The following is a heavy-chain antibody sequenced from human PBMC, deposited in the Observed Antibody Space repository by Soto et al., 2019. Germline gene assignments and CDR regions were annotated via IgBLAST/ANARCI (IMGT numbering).Heavy chain of an antibody. V-gene: IGHV3-7*01. Sequence: GESLKISCAASGFTFSSYWMSWVRQAPGKGLEWVANIKQDGSEKYYVDSVKGRFTISRDNAKNSLYLQMNSLRAEDTAVYYCAKIAVAYYFDYWGQGTLVTVSS. CDR2: IKQDGSEK. J-gene: IGHJ4*02. CDR1: GFTFSSYW. CDR3: AKIAVAYYFDY. D-gene: IGHD6-19*01.